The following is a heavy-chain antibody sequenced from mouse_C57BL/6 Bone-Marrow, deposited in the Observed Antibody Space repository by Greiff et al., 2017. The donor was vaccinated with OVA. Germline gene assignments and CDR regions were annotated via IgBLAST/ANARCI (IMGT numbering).Heavy chain of an antibody. CDR2: IYPGDGDT. Sequence: QVQLQQSGPELVKPGASVKISCKASGYAFSSSWMNWVKQRPGKGLEWIGRIYPGDGDTNYNGKFKGKATLTADKSSSTAYMQLTGLTAEDSAVNFCAKRACYSDGWGQGTTLTVSS. CDR3: AKRACYSDG. CDR1: GYAFSSSW. J-gene: IGHJ2*01. D-gene: IGHD2-12*01. V-gene: IGHV1-82*01.